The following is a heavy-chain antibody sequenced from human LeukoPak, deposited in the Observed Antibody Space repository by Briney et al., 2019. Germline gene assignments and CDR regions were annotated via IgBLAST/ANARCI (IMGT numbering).Heavy chain of an antibody. CDR1: GGTFSSYA. Sequence: ASVEVSCEASGGTFSSYAISWVRQAPGQGLEWMGGIIPIFGTANYAQKFQGRVTITADESTSTAYMELSSLRSEDTAVYYCARDPRGIAVAGYYYYGMDVWGQGTTVTVSS. D-gene: IGHD6-19*01. J-gene: IGHJ6*02. CDR2: IIPIFGTA. CDR3: ARDPRGIAVAGYYYYGMDV. V-gene: IGHV1-69*13.